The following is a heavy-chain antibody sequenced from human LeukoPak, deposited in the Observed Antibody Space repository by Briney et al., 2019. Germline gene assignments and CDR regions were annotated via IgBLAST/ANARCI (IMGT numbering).Heavy chain of an antibody. D-gene: IGHD3-10*01. CDR3: AKDLWWFGEFPNVFDI. J-gene: IGHJ3*02. CDR1: GLTFNNYA. Sequence: GGSLRLSCAVSGLTFNNYAMSWVRQAPGKGLEWVSGISGRGASKYYADSVKGRFTISRDNSKNTLYLQMNSLRAEDTAVYYCAKDLWWFGEFPNVFDIWGQGTMVTVSS. V-gene: IGHV3-23*01. CDR2: ISGRGASK.